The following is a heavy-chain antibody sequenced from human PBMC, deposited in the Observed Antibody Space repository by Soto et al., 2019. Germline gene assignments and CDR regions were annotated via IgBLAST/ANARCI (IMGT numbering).Heavy chain of an antibody. V-gene: IGHV4-31*03. D-gene: IGHD5-18*01. J-gene: IGHJ4*02. CDR2: IYYRWST. CDR1: GGSTSSGGYY. CDR3: ALSGDTAMVGRFDY. Sequence: SETLSLTSTVSGGSTSSGGYYWSWIRQHPGNGLEWIGYIYYRWSTYYNPSLKSRFTISEDTSKPQFSLKLSSVNAADTAGYYCALSGDTAMVGRFDYWGQGTLVTV.